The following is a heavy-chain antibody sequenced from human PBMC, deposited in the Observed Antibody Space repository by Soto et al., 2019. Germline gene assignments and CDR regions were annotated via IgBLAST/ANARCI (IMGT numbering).Heavy chain of an antibody. V-gene: IGHV3-33*01. Sequence: LSLTCAASGFTFSSYGMHWVRQAPGKGLEWVAVIWYDGSNKYYADSVKGRFTISRDNSKNTLYLQMNSLRAEDTAVYYCARDWQGYYMDVWGKGTTVTVSS. J-gene: IGHJ6*03. CDR1: GFTFSSYG. CDR3: ARDWQGYYMDV. CDR2: IWYDGSNK.